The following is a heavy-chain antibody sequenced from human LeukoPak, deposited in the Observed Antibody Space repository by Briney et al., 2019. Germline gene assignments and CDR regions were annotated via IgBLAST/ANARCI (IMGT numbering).Heavy chain of an antibody. J-gene: IGHJ5*02. Sequence: ASVKVSCKASGGTFSSYATSWVRQAPGQGLEWMGGIIPIFGTANYAQKFQGRVTITADKSTSTAYMELSSLRSEDTAVYYCARVGVRGVIGPFDPWGQGTLVTVSS. CDR2: IIPIFGTA. D-gene: IGHD3-10*01. CDR3: ARVGVRGVIGPFDP. V-gene: IGHV1-69*06. CDR1: GGTFSSYA.